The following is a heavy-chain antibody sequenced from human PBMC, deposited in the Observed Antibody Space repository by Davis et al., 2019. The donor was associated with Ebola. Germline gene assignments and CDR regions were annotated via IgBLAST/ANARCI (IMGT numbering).Heavy chain of an antibody. CDR2: IYYSGST. CDR3: ARAVIVATASYYSYYYGMDV. V-gene: IGHV4-61*01. CDR1: GGSVSSGSYY. J-gene: IGHJ6*02. Sequence: GSLRLSCTVSGGSVSSGSYYWSWIRQPPGKGLEWIEYIYYSGSTNYNPSLKSRVTISVDTSKNQFSLKLSSVTAADTAVYYCARAVIVATASYYSYYYGMDVWGQGTTVTVSS. D-gene: IGHD2/OR15-2a*01.